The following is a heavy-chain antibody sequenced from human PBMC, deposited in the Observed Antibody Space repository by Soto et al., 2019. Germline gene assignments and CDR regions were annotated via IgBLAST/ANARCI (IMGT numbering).Heavy chain of an antibody. J-gene: IGHJ6*02. CDR2: IIPIFGTA. Sequence: QVQLVQSGAEVKKPGSSVKVSCKASGGTFSNYAFTWVRQAPGQGLERMGGIIPIFGTANYAQNFQGRVTITADIFTSTTYMELSSLGSEDTAVYYCARAFESGGFYYGMDVWGQGTTVTVSS. CDR1: GGTFSNYA. V-gene: IGHV1-69*14. D-gene: IGHD3-10*01. CDR3: ARAFESGGFYYGMDV.